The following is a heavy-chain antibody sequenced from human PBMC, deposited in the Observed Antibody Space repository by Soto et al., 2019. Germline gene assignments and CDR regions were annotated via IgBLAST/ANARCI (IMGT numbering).Heavy chain of an antibody. Sequence: SETLSLTCDVYGGSFNGYHWSWIRQPPGKGLEWIGEISHSGSTDYNPSLKSRVTISVDTSKNQFSLRVTSVTAADTAVYYCARGGDDYDYGVDVWGQGXTVTVSS. CDR2: ISHSGST. V-gene: IGHV4-34*01. J-gene: IGHJ6*02. CDR3: ARGGDDYDYGVDV. CDR1: GGSFNGYH. D-gene: IGHD3-16*01.